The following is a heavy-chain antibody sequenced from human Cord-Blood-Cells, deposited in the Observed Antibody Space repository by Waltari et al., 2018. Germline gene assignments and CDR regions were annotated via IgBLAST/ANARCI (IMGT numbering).Heavy chain of an antibody. D-gene: IGHD3-3*01. V-gene: IGHV4-34*01. CDR2: INHSGST. CDR3: ARAREVVVYWSGYSYYFDY. Sequence: QVQLQQWGAGLLKPSETLSLTCAVYGGSFRGYYWGWNRPPPGMGLEWIGEINHSGSTNYNPSLKSRVTISVDTSKNQFSLKLSSVTAADTAVYYCARAREVVVYWSGYSYYFDYWGQGTLVTVSS. CDR1: GGSFRGYY. J-gene: IGHJ4*02.